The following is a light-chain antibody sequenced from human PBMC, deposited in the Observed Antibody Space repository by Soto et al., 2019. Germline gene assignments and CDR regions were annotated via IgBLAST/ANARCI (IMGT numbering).Light chain of an antibody. J-gene: IGKJ4*01. CDR1: HTISSSY. CDR2: GIS. V-gene: IGKV3-20*01. CDR3: QRYNNWPLT. Sequence: EIVLTQSPGTLSLSPGERATLSCRASHTISSSYLAWYQQKPGQAPRLLMYGISRRATGIPDRFSGSGSGTDFTLTITRLEPEDFAVYYCQRYNNWPLTFGGGTKVDIK.